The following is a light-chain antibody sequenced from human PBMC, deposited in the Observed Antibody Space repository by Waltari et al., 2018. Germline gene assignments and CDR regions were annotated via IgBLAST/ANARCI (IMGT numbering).Light chain of an antibody. Sequence: SALTQPASVSGSPGTSITISCTGASSDLGGSNYVSWYQHHPGKAPKLIIYEVSNRPSGVSNRFSGSKSGNTASLTISGLQAEDEADYYCSSDTSSSTPYVFGTGTKVTVL. CDR2: EVS. CDR1: SSDLGGSNY. CDR3: SSDTSSSTPYV. V-gene: IGLV2-14*01. J-gene: IGLJ1*01.